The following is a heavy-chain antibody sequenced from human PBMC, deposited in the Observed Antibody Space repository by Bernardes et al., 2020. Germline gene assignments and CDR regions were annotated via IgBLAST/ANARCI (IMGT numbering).Heavy chain of an antibody. V-gene: IGHV3-53*01. CDR1: GFTVSSNY. CDR2: IYSGGST. Sequence: GGSLRLSCAASGFTVSSNYMSWVRQAPGKGLEWVSVIYSGGSTYYADSVKGRFTISRDNSKNTLYLQMNSLRAEDTAVYYCARGALGYCSSTSCFDYWGQGTLVTVSA. J-gene: IGHJ4*02. CDR3: ARGALGYCSSTSCFDY. D-gene: IGHD2-2*01.